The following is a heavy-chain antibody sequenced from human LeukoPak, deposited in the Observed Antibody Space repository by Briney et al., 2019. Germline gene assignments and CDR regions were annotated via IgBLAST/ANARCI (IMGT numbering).Heavy chain of an antibody. CDR2: IYYSVST. J-gene: IGHJ5*02. CDR3: ASLGSSTYNWFDP. CDR1: GRSISSYY. Sequence: PSETLSLTCTVSGRSISSYYWSWVRQPPGKGLEWIGYIYYSVSTNYNPSVKSRVTTSVDTSKKQFTLKLSSVTAADTAVYYCASLGSSTYNWFDPWGQGTLVTVSS. V-gene: IGHV4-59*01. D-gene: IGHD2-15*01.